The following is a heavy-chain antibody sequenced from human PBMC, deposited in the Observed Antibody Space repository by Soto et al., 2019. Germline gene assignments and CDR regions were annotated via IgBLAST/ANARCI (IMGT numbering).Heavy chain of an antibody. CDR1: GFTFSASA. CDR2: IRSKANNYAT. D-gene: IGHD2-21*02. Sequence: EVQLVESGGGLVQPGGSLKLSCVTYGFTFSASAMHWVRQASGRGLEWVGRIRSKANNYATEYAASVKGRFTIARDDSKNTVYLQMDSLKTKDTAVYYGISMTVITTFSHYWGQGTLVTVSS. V-gene: IGHV3-73*01. CDR3: ISMTVITTFSHY. J-gene: IGHJ4*02.